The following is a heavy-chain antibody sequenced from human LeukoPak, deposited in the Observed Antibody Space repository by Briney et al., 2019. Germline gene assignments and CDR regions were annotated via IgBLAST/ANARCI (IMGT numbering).Heavy chain of an antibody. J-gene: IGHJ6*03. CDR2: IYTSGST. CDR1: GGSISSYY. V-gene: IGHV4-4*09. CDR3: ARRRSSSSSSYYYYYMDV. D-gene: IGHD6-6*01. Sequence: SETLSLTCTVSGGSISSYYWSWIRQPPGKGLEWIGYIYTSGSTNYNPSLKSRVTISVDTSKNQFSLKLSSVTAADTAVYYCARRRSSSSSSYYYYYMDVWGKGTTVTVSS.